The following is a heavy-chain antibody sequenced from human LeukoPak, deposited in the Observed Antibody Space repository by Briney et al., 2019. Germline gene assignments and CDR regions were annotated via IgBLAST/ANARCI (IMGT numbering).Heavy chain of an antibody. J-gene: IGHJ5*02. V-gene: IGHV4-61*02. CDR3: ARENSYCSSTSCYLDRFDP. Sequence: SETLSLTCTVSGGSISSGSYYWSWIRQPAGKGLEWIGRIYTSGSTNYNPSLKSRVTISVDTSKNQFSLKLSSVTAADTAVYYCARENSYCSSTSCYLDRFDPWSQGTLVTVSS. CDR2: IYTSGST. CDR1: GGSISSGSYY. D-gene: IGHD2-2*01.